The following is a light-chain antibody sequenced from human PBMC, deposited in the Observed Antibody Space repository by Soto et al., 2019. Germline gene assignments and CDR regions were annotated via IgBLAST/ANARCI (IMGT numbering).Light chain of an antibody. V-gene: IGKV1-5*02. CDR2: AAF. CDR1: QSISSY. Sequence: DIQMTQSPSSLSAYVGDRVTIICRASQSISSYLNWYQQKPGKAPNLLIHAAFNLQSGVPSRFSGSGSGTEFTLTISSLQPDDFATYYCQQYNSYSFGQGTKVDI. CDR3: QQYNSYS. J-gene: IGKJ1*01.